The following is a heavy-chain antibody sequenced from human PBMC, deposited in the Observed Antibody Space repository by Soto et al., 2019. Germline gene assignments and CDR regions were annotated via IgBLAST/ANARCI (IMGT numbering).Heavy chain of an antibody. CDR3: ARAGIVVVPAANYYYYGMDV. V-gene: IGHV1-69*13. CDR2: IIPIFGTA. D-gene: IGHD2-2*01. J-gene: IGHJ6*02. Sequence: SVKVSCKASGGTFSSYAISWVRQAPGQGLEWMGGIIPIFGTANYAQKFQGRVTITADESTSTAYMELSSLRSEDTAVYYCARAGIVVVPAANYYYYGMDVWGQGTTVTVSS. CDR1: GGTFSSYA.